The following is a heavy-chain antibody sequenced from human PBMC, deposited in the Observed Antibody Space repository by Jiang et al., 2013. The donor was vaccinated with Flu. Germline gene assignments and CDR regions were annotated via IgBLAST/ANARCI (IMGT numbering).Heavy chain of an antibody. CDR1: GSSISSSDW. Sequence: GPGLVKPLGTLSLTCTVSGSSISSSDWWTWIRQPPGKGLEWIGEIYRNGGANYNPSLTSRVTMSIDKSKNQFSLKLTSVTAADTAMYYCARDNDQGTGTRENWLRPLGPGNPGHRLL. J-gene: IGHJ5*02. CDR2: IYRNGGA. D-gene: IGHD1-7*01. CDR3: ARDNDQGTGTRENWLRP. V-gene: IGHV4-4*02.